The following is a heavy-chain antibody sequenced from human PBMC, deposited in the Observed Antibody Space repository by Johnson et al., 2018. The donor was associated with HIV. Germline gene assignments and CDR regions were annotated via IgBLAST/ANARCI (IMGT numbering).Heavy chain of an antibody. CDR3: AKDAAAAALRAFDN. Sequence: ELLVESGGGLVQPGGSLRLSCAASGFTFSSYDMHWVRQATGKGLEWVSAIGTAGDTYYPGSVKGRFTISRENAKNSLYLQMNSLRAEDTAVYYCAKDAAAAALRAFDNWGQGTMVTVSS. V-gene: IGHV3-13*01. J-gene: IGHJ3*02. CDR2: IGTAGDT. CDR1: GFTFSSYD. D-gene: IGHD6-13*01.